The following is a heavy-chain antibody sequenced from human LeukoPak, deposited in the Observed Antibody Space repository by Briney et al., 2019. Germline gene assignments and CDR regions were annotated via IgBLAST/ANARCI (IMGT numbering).Heavy chain of an antibody. Sequence: GGSLRLSCAASGFTFSSYWMSWARQAPGKGLEWVANIKQDGSEKYYVDSVKGRFTIPRDNAKNSLYLQMNSLRAEDTAVYYCTSWGDTTAEYFQRWGQGTLVTVSS. D-gene: IGHD2-21*02. CDR3: TSWGDTTAEYFQR. J-gene: IGHJ1*01. V-gene: IGHV3-7*01. CDR1: GFTFSSYW. CDR2: IKQDGSEK.